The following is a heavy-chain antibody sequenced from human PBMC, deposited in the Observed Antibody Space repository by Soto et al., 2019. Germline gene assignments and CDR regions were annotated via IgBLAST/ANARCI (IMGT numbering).Heavy chain of an antibody. D-gene: IGHD6-13*01. CDR1: GYTFTGYY. J-gene: IGHJ6*02. CDR3: ARGYSSSWFGGYYGMDV. CDR2: INPNSGGT. V-gene: IGHV1-2*02. Sequence: ASVKVSCKASGYTFTGYYMHWVRQAPGQGLEWMGWINPNSGGTNYAQKFQGRVTMTRDTSISTAYLELSRLRSDDTAVYYCARGYSSSWFGGYYGMDVWGQGTTVTVSS.